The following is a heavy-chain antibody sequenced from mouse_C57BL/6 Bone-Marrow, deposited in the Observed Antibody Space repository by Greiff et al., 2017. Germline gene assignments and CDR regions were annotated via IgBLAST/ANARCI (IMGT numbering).Heavy chain of an antibody. D-gene: IGHD2-3*01. V-gene: IGHV1-53*01. CDR3: ARGGYDGYYEDY. CDR1: GYTFTSYW. Sequence: QVQLQQPGTELVKPGASVKLSCKASGYTFTSYWMHWVKQRPGQGLEWIGNINPSNGGTNYNEKFKSKATLTVDKSSSTAYMQLSSLTSEASAVYYCARGGYDGYYEDYWGQGTTLTVSS. CDR2: INPSNGGT. J-gene: IGHJ2*01.